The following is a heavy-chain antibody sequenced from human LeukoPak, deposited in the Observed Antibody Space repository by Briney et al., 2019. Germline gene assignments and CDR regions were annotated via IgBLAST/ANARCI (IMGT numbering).Heavy chain of an antibody. Sequence: SETLSLTCTVSGGSISSGDYYWSWLRQPPGKGLEWIGHIYYSGSTNYNPSLKSRVTISVDTSKNQFSLKLSSVTAADTAVYYCARLYSSGYPDYWGQGTLVTVSS. V-gene: IGHV4-61*08. CDR1: GGSISSGDYY. J-gene: IGHJ4*02. D-gene: IGHD3-22*01. CDR3: ARLYSSGYPDY. CDR2: IYYSGST.